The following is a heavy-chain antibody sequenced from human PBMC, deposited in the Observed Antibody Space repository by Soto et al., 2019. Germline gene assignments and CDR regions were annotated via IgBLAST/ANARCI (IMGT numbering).Heavy chain of an antibody. CDR1: GFTFSSYG. CDR2: IWYDGSNK. D-gene: IGHD6-13*01. V-gene: IGHV3-33*01. CDR3: ARDGGVSSSWYGPHYYYYYGMDV. Sequence: GGSLRLSCAASGFTFSSYGMHWVRQAPGKGLEWVAVIWYDGSNKYYADSVKGRFTISRDNSKNTLYLQMNSLRAEDTAVYYCARDGGVSSSWYGPHYYYYYGMDVWGQGTTVTVSS. J-gene: IGHJ6*02.